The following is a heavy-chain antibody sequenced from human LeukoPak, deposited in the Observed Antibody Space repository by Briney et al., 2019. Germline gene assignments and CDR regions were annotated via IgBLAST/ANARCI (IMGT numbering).Heavy chain of an antibody. D-gene: IGHD2-15*01. CDR1: DYSISSGYY. CDR3: AGGRGLVVVVAATYAAHDAFDI. CDR2: IYYSGST. J-gene: IGHJ3*02. V-gene: IGHV4-38-2*02. Sequence: SETLSLTCTVSDYSISSGYYWAWIRQPPGKGLEWIGSIYYSGSTYYNPSLKSRVTISVDTSKNQFSLKLSSVTAADTAVYYCAGGRGLVVVVAATYAAHDAFDIWGQGTMVTVSS.